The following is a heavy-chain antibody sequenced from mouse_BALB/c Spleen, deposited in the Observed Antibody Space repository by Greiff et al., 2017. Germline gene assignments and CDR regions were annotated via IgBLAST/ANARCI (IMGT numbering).Heavy chain of an antibody. V-gene: IGHV5-6*01. CDR2: ISSGGSYT. Sequence: EVHLVESGGDLVKPGGSLKLSCAASGFTFSSYGMSWVRQTPDKRLEWVATISSGGSYTYYPDSVKGRFTISRDNAKNTLYLQMSSLKSEDTAMYYCANPSYDYDGFAYWGQGTLVTVSA. J-gene: IGHJ3*01. CDR3: ANPSYDYDGFAY. D-gene: IGHD2-4*01. CDR1: GFTFSSYG.